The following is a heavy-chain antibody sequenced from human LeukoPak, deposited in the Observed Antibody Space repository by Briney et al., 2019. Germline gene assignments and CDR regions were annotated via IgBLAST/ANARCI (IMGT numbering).Heavy chain of an antibody. CDR1: GYTFTSYG. Sequence: ASVKVSCKASGYTFTSYGITWVRQAPGQGLEWMGWITAYNDNTNYAQKFQGRVTMTKDTSTRIAYMELRRLRSDDTAVYYCARDPGVAVAGPSDYWGQGTLVTVSS. CDR3: ARDPGVAVAGPSDY. D-gene: IGHD6-19*01. CDR2: ITAYNDNT. V-gene: IGHV1-18*01. J-gene: IGHJ4*02.